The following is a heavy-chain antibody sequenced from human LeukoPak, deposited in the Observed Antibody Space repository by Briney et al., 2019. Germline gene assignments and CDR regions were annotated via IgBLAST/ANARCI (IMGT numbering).Heavy chain of an antibody. J-gene: IGHJ4*02. Sequence: PGGSLRLSCSASGFTFDTYAMTWVRQAPGKGLEWVSAISGGGGSTYYADSVKGRFTISRDNSQNTMVLRVKSLKVEDTAVYYCAKGMSFGSGSSLEYWGQGTLVAVSS. CDR2: ISGGGGST. CDR3: AKGMSFGSGSSLEY. CDR1: GFTFDTYA. D-gene: IGHD3-10*01. V-gene: IGHV3-23*01.